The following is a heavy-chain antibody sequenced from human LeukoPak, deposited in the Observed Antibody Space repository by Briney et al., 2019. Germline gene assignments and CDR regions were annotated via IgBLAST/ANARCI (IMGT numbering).Heavy chain of an antibody. Sequence: SVKVSCKASRGTFSSYTISWVRQAPGQGLEWMGRIIPILGIANYAQKFQGRVTITADKSTSTAYMELSSLRSEDTAVYYCASEDGDRGSDYWGQGTLVTVSS. CDR3: ASEDGDRGSDY. CDR1: RGTFSSYT. CDR2: IIPILGIA. V-gene: IGHV1-69*02. D-gene: IGHD4-17*01. J-gene: IGHJ4*02.